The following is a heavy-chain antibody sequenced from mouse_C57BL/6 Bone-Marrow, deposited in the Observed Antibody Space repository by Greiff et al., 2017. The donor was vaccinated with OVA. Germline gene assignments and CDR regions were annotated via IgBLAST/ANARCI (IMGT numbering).Heavy chain of an antibody. Sequence: VQLQQPGAELVKPGSSVKLSCKASGYTFTSYWMQWVKQRPGQGLEWIGEIDPSDSYTNYNQKFKGKATLTVDTSSSTAYMQLNRLTSEYSAVYYCASAVFAYWGLGSLVTVSA. J-gene: IGHJ3*01. CDR3: ASAVFAY. CDR2: IDPSDSYT. CDR1: GYTFTSYW. V-gene: IGHV1-50*01.